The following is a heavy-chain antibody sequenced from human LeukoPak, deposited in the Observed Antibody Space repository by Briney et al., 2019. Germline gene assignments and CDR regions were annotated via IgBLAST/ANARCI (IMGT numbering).Heavy chain of an antibody. CDR3: ARASIVVVTAIPPYYFDY. CDR1: GGSISSYY. CDR2: IHYSGST. J-gene: IGHJ4*02. Sequence: SSETLSLTCTVSGGSISSYYWSWIRQPPGKGLEWIGYIHYSGSTDYNPSLKSRVTTSVDTSKNQFSLKLSSVTAADTAVYYCARASIVVVTAIPPYYFDYWGQGTLVTVSS. V-gene: IGHV4-59*12. D-gene: IGHD2-21*02.